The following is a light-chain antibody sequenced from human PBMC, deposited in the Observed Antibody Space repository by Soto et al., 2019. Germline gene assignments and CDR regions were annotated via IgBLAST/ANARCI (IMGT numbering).Light chain of an antibody. CDR3: QQYGSSGT. J-gene: IGKJ1*01. CDR2: GAS. Sequence: EIVLTKSPCTLSLSPGERATLSCRASQSVSNNYLAWYQQKPGQAPRLLIYGASNRATGIPDRFSGSGSGTDFTLTISRLEPEDFAVYYCQQYGSSGTFGQGTKVDIK. CDR1: QSVSNNY. V-gene: IGKV3-20*01.